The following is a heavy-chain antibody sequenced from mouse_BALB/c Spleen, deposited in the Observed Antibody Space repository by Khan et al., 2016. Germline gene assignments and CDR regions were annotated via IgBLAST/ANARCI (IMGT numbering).Heavy chain of an antibody. J-gene: IGHJ1*01. D-gene: IGHD1-1*01. V-gene: IGHV5-15*02. CDR1: GFTFSDYG. CDR2: ISNLAYSI. Sequence: EVELVESGGGLVQPGGSRKLSCAASGFTFSDYGMAWVRQAPGKGTEWVAFISNLAYSIYYADTVTGRFTISRENAKNTLYLEMSSLWSEDTAMYYCARDYYGSSYWYFDVWGAGTTVTVSS. CDR3: ARDYYGSSYWYFDV.